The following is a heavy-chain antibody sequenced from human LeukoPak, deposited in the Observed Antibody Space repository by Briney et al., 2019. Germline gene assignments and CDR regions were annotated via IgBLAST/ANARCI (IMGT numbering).Heavy chain of an antibody. CDR3: ARGQGNTAMVPFDY. CDR2: IIPIFGTA. J-gene: IGHJ4*02. V-gene: IGHV1-69*13. D-gene: IGHD5-18*01. Sequence: ASVKVSCKASGGTFSSYAISWVRQAPGQGLEWMGGIIPIFGTANYAQKFQGRVTITADESTSTAYMELSSLGSEDTAVYYCARGQGNTAMVPFDYWGQGTLVTVSS. CDR1: GGTFSSYA.